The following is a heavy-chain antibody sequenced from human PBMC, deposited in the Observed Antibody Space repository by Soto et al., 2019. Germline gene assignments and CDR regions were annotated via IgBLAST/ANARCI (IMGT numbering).Heavy chain of an antibody. CDR3: ARDSYGYDYYYGMDV. J-gene: IGHJ6*02. Sequence: SETLSLTCTVSGGSISSYYWSWIRQPPGKGLEWIGYIYYSGSTNYNPSPKSRVTISVDTSKNQFSLKLSSVTAADTAVYYCARDSYGYDYYYGMDVWGQGTTVTVSS. CDR1: GGSISSYY. D-gene: IGHD5-18*01. CDR2: IYYSGST. V-gene: IGHV4-59*01.